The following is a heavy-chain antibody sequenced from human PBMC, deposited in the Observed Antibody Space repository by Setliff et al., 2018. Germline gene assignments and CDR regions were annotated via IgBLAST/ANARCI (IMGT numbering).Heavy chain of an antibody. Sequence: VASVKVSCKASGYTFINYEINWVRQATGQGLEWMGGMNPNNGNTGYAQKFQGRVTMTRNTSISTAYMELSSLRSEDTAVYYCARDVSGSEGSWGQGTLVTVSS. D-gene: IGHD1-26*01. CDR3: ARDVSGSEGS. V-gene: IGHV1-8*02. CDR2: MNPNNGNT. CDR1: GYTFINYE. J-gene: IGHJ4*02.